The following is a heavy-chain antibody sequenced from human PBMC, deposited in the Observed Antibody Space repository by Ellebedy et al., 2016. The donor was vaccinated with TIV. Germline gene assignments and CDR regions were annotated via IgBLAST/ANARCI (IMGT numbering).Heavy chain of an antibody. Sequence: ASVKVSCKPSGYTFIGHYMHWVRQAPGQGLEWMGWIDPDSGRTSFAQRFQGRVTMTRDTSMTTVYMELSRLRSDDTAVYYCARVRGGWVFDFWGQGTLVTVSS. V-gene: IGHV1-2*02. CDR3: ARVRGGWVFDF. CDR2: IDPDSGRT. CDR1: GYTFIGHY. D-gene: IGHD3/OR15-3a*01. J-gene: IGHJ4*02.